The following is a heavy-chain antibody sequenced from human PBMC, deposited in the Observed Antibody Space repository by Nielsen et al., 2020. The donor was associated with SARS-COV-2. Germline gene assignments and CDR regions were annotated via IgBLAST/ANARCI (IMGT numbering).Heavy chain of an antibody. CDR3: ARGVQLWLRSYYYYGMDV. CDR2: ISAYNGNT. V-gene: IGHV1-18*01. J-gene: IGHJ6*02. Sequence: ASVKVSCKASGYTFTSYGISWVRQAPGQGLEWMGWISAYNGNTNYAQKLQGRVTMTTDTSTSTAYMELRSLRSDDTAVYYCARGVQLWLRSYYYYGMDVWGQGTTVTVSS. D-gene: IGHD5-18*01. CDR1: GYTFTSYG.